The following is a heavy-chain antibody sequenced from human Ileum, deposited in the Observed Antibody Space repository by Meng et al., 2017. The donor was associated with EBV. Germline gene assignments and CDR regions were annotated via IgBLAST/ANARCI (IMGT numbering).Heavy chain of an antibody. V-gene: IGHV4-39*01. D-gene: IGHD4-17*01. J-gene: IGHJ4*02. CDR1: GNSISSSPYF. CDR2: IYYSGNT. Sequence: QVQLQESGPGLVKPSETLSLTCTVSGNSISSSPYFCGWIRQPPGKGLEWIGSIYYSGNTYYTPSLKSRLTISVDTSKNQFSLKLTSVTAADTAVYYCARQLDTVTSGDWGQGTLVTVSS. CDR3: ARQLDTVTSGD.